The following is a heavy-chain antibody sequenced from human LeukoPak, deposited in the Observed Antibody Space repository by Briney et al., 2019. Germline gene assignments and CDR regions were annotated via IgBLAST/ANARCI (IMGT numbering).Heavy chain of an antibody. CDR2: IYYSGST. D-gene: IGHD1-26*01. J-gene: IGHJ4*02. CDR3: ARIPIVGATTPDY. CDR1: GGSISSYY. Sequence: PSETLSLTCTVSGGSISSYYWSWIRQPPGKGLEWIGYIYYSGSTNYNPSLKSRVTISVDTSKNQFSLKLSSVTAADTAVYYCARIPIVGATTPDYWGQGTLVTVSS. V-gene: IGHV4-59*08.